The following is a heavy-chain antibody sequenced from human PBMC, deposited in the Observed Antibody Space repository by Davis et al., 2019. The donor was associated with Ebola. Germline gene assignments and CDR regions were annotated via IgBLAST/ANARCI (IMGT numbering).Heavy chain of an antibody. Sequence: SETLSLTCAVYGGSFSGYYWSWIRQPPGKGLEWIGEINHSGSTYYNPSLKSRVTISVDRSENQFSLKLSSVTAADTAVYYCARVLGYYDILTGYYSGVDWFDPWGQGTLVTVSS. CDR3: ARVLGYYDILTGYYSGVDWFDP. CDR1: GGSFSGYY. CDR2: INHSGST. J-gene: IGHJ5*02. D-gene: IGHD3-9*01. V-gene: IGHV4-34*01.